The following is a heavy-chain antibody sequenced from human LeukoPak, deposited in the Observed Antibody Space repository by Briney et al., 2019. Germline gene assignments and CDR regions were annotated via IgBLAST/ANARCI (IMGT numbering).Heavy chain of an antibody. J-gene: IGHJ4*02. Sequence: SETLSLTCTVSGGSIISTSSHWVWIRQHPGKGLEWIGTIYYSGTTYYNPSLKSRVTISVDTSKNHFSLNLSPLTAADTAVYYCARDTGPSGTAFDSWGPGTLVTVSS. CDR1: GGSIISTSSH. CDR2: IYYSGTT. CDR3: ARDTGPSGTAFDS. V-gene: IGHV4-39*07. D-gene: IGHD2-2*01.